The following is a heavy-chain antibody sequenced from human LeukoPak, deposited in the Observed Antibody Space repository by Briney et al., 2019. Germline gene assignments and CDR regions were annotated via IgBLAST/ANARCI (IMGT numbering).Heavy chain of an antibody. CDR3: ALVSSGWTLDY. D-gene: IGHD6-19*01. CDR1: GGSISSSSYY. Sequence: SETLSLTCTVSGGSISSSSYYWGWIRQPPGKGLEWIGYIYYSGSTNYNPSLKSRVTISVDTSKNQFSLKLSSVTAADTAVYYCALVSSGWTLDYWGQGTLVTVSS. J-gene: IGHJ4*02. V-gene: IGHV4-61*05. CDR2: IYYSGST.